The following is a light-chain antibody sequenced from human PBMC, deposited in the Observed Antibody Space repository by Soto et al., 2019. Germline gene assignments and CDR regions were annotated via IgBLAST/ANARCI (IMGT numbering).Light chain of an antibody. CDR2: RNN. CDR3: AAWDSNLGGPA. Sequence: QSVLTQPPSASGTPGQRVTISCSGSSSNIGSKYVYWYQQLPGTAPKLLMYRNNQRPSGVLDRFSGSKSGTSASLAISGLRSGDEADYHCAAWDSNLGGPAFGGGTKVTVL. V-gene: IGLV1-47*01. J-gene: IGLJ2*01. CDR1: SSNIGSKY.